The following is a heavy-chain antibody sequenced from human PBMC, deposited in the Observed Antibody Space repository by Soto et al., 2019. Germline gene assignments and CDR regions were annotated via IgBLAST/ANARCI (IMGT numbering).Heavy chain of an antibody. CDR2: IYPGDSDT. J-gene: IGHJ6*02. D-gene: IGHD6-13*01. CDR3: ARPGYSSSWYPPYGMDV. CDR1: GYSFTSYW. V-gene: IGHV5-51*01. Sequence: PGESLKISCKGSGYSFTSYWIGWVRQMPGKGLEWMGIIYPGDSDTRYSPSFQGQVTISADKSISTAYLQWSSLKASDTAMYYCARPGYSSSWYPPYGMDVSGQGTTVTGSS.